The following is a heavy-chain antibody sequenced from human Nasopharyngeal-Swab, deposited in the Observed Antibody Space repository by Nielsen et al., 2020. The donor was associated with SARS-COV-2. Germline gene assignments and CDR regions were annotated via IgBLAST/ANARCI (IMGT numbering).Heavy chain of an antibody. CDR1: GGSISSSNW. J-gene: IGHJ6*02. D-gene: IGHD5-12*01. CDR3: ARGGGLDIVATIKGEYYYYGMDV. Sequence: SETLSLTCAVSGGSISSSNWWSWARQPPGKGLEWIGEIYHSGSTNYNTSLKSRVTISVDKSKNQFSLKLSSVTAADTAVYYCARGGGLDIVATIKGEYYYYGMDVWGQGTTVTVSS. CDR2: IYHSGST. V-gene: IGHV4-4*02.